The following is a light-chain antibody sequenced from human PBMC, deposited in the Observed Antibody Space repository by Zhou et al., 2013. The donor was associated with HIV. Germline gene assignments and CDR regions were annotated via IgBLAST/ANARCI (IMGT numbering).Light chain of an antibody. CDR2: SAS. CDR1: QGINNY. J-gene: IGKJ1*01. CDR3: QRYDGGSRT. V-gene: IGKV1-27*01. Sequence: DIQMTQSPSSLSASVGDRVTITCRASQGINNYLAWYQQKPGDVPKLLIHSASTLHSGVPSRFSGSGSGTDFALTITSLEPEDAATYSCQRYDGGSRTFGQGTKVEI.